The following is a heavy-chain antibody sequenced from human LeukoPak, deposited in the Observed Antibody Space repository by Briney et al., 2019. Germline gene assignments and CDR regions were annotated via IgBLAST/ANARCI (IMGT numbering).Heavy chain of an antibody. V-gene: IGHV3-7*03. J-gene: IGHJ4*02. CDR1: GFTFSRYW. D-gene: IGHD1-26*01. CDR3: AKARSWELLSAVDY. Sequence: PGGSLRLSCTVSGFTFSRYWMRWVRQAPGKGLEWVANIKQDGSEKHYVASAKGRFTISRDNAKNCLHLQMNSLRAEDMALYYCAKARSWELLSAVDYWGQGTLVTVSS. CDR2: IKQDGSEK.